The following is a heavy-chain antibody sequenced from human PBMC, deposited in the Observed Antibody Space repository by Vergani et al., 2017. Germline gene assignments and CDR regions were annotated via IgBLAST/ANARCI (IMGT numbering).Heavy chain of an antibody. J-gene: IGHJ6*03. CDR2: IYYSGST. CDR1: GGSINNYY. Sequence: QVQLQESGPGLVKPSETLSLTCTVSGGSINNYYWSWIRQPPGKGLEWIGYIYYSGSTSYNPSLKSRVTISVDTSKNQLSLHLSSVTAADTAVYYCARGRRYCSSTSCYTQAHYYYYYYMDVWGKGTTVTVSS. D-gene: IGHD2-2*02. CDR3: ARGRRYCSSTSCYTQAHYYYYYYMDV. V-gene: IGHV4-59*01.